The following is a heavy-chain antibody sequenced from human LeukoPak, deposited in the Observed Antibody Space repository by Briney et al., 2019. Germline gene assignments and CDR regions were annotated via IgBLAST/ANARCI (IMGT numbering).Heavy chain of an antibody. J-gene: IGHJ4*02. CDR1: GFTFSSYA. Sequence: PGGSLRLSCAASGFTFSSYAMSWVRQAPGKGLEWVSAISGSGSSTYYADSVKGRFTISRDNSKNTLYLQMNSLRAEDTAVYYCAKGSGYYPWGFDNWGQGTLVTVSS. V-gene: IGHV3-23*01. D-gene: IGHD3-22*01. CDR3: AKGSGYYPWGFDN. CDR2: ISGSGSST.